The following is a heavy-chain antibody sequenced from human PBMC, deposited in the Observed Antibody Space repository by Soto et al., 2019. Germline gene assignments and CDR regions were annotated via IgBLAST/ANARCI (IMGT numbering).Heavy chain of an antibody. CDR2: ISGSGGSA. Sequence: EVQLLESGGALVRPGGSLRLSCAASGFTFSNYAMTWVRQPPGMGLEWVSVISGSGGSADYADSVQGRFTISRDNSKNTLYLQMNILRAEDTAIYFCVREGSGWYPRGSVDVWGRGKMGPVSS. CDR1: GFTFSNYA. V-gene: IGHV3-23*01. D-gene: IGHD6-19*01. J-gene: IGHJ3*01. CDR3: VREGSGWYPRGSVDV.